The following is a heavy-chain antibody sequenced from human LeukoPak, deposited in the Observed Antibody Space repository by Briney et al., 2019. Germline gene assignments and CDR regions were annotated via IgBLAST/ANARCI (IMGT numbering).Heavy chain of an antibody. CDR1: GGPITVYH. V-gene: IGHV4-59*07. CDR3: ASSRKGSGWYSWFDP. Sequence: SDTLSLTCSVSGGPITVYHWIWIRQPPGKGLEFIGYIHYTGSANYNSSLTSRISISTDTSKNQFSLKMTSVTAADTAVYYCASSRKGSGWYSWFDPWGQGTLVTVSS. CDR2: IHYTGSA. D-gene: IGHD6-19*01. J-gene: IGHJ5*02.